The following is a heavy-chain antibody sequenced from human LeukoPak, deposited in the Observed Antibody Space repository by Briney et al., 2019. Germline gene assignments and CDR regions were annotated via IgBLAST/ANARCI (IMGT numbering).Heavy chain of an antibody. CDR3: ARESGYSYGYVTSSYYYYYMDV. D-gene: IGHD5-18*01. V-gene: IGHV3-11*06. Sequence: SVRGRFTISRDNAKNSLYLQMNSLRAEDTAVYYCARESGYSYGYVTSSYYYYYMDVWGKGTTVTVSS. J-gene: IGHJ6*03.